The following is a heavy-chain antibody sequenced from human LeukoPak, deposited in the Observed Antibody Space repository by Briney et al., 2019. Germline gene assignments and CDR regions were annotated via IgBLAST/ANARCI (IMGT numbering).Heavy chain of an antibody. D-gene: IGHD4-17*01. Sequence: GGSLRLSCAASGFTFSSYGMHWVRQAPGKGLEWVGVIWYDGSNKYYADSVKGRFTISRDNSKNTLSLQMNSLRAEDTAVYYCVREQYGDDDASDIWGQGTMVTVSS. J-gene: IGHJ3*02. CDR1: GFTFSSYG. CDR2: IWYDGSNK. CDR3: VREQYGDDDASDI. V-gene: IGHV3-33*01.